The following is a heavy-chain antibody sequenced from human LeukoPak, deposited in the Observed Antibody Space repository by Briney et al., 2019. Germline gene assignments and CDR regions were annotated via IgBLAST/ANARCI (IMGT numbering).Heavy chain of an antibody. Sequence: PRGSLRLSCAASGFTFSSYAMSWVRQAPGKGLEWVSAISGSGGSTYYADSVKGRFTISRDNSKNTLYLQMNSLRAEDTAVYYCAKRSRFGDYYYGMDVWGKGTTVTVSS. CDR2: ISGSGGST. CDR3: AKRSRFGDYYYGMDV. CDR1: GFTFSSYA. J-gene: IGHJ6*04. D-gene: IGHD3-16*01. V-gene: IGHV3-23*01.